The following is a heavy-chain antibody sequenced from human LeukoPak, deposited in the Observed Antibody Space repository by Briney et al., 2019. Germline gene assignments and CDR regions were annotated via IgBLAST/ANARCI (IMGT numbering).Heavy chain of an antibody. V-gene: IGHV3-74*01. J-gene: IGHJ4*02. CDR1: GFIFSSYW. Sequence: GGSRRLSCAASGFIFSSYWMHWARQAPGKGLVWVSRIHSDGSGTTYADSVKGRFTISRDNAKNTLYLQMTGLRDEDAAVYYCARGRSSSSWSDYWGQGTLVTVSS. CDR3: ARGRSSSSWSDY. CDR2: IHSDGSGT. D-gene: IGHD6-13*01.